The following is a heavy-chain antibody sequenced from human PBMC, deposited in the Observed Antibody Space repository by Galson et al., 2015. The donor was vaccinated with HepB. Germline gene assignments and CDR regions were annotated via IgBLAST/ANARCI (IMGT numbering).Heavy chain of an antibody. CDR1: GGTFSSYA. Sequence: SVKVSCKASGGTFSSYAISWVRQAPGQGLEWMGGIIPIFGTANYAQKFQGRVTITADESTSTAYMELSSLRSEDTAVYYCVYDFWSGSTPTRVYWGQGTLVTVSS. CDR2: IIPIFGTA. D-gene: IGHD3-3*01. V-gene: IGHV1-69*13. J-gene: IGHJ4*02. CDR3: VYDFWSGSTPTRVY.